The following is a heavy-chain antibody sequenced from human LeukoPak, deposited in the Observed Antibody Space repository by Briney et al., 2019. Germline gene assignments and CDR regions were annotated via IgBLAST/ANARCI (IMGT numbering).Heavy chain of an antibody. Sequence: GGSLRLSCAASGFPVSTNYMSWVRQAPGKGLEWVSSISSTGGTTYYADSVKGRFTISRDNSKNTLYLQMNSLRAEDTAVYYCAKGLYTSSSPFDYWGQGTLVTVSS. V-gene: IGHV3-23*01. CDR1: GFPVSTNY. CDR2: ISSTGGTT. CDR3: AKGLYTSSSPFDY. J-gene: IGHJ4*02. D-gene: IGHD6-6*01.